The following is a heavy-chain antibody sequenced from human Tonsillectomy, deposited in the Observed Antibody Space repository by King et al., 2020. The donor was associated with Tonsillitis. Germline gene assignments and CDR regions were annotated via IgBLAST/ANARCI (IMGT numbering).Heavy chain of an antibody. V-gene: IGHV3-30*18. CDR2: ISYDGSNK. Sequence: QLVQSGGGVVQPGRSLRLSCAASGFTFSSYGMHWVRQAPGKGLEWVAVISYDGSNKYYADSVKGRFTISRDNSKNTLYLQMNSLRAEDTAVYYCAKGATYDVWSGYGVYFDYWGQGTLVTVSS. J-gene: IGHJ4*02. D-gene: IGHD3-3*01. CDR1: GFTFSSYG. CDR3: AKGATYDVWSGYGVYFDY.